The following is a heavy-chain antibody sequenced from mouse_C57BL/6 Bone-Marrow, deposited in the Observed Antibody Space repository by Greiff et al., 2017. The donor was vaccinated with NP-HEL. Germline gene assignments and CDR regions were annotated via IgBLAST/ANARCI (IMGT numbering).Heavy chain of an antibody. Sequence: VQRVESGAELVKPGASVKLSCKASGYTFTSYWMHWVKQRPGQGLEWIGMIHPNSGSTNYNEKFKSKATLTVDKSSSTAYMQLSSLTSEDSAVYYCARRLLRRDYAMDYWGQGTSVTVSS. V-gene: IGHV1-64*01. CDR3: ARRLLRRDYAMDY. J-gene: IGHJ4*01. D-gene: IGHD1-1*01. CDR1: GYTFTSYW. CDR2: IHPNSGST.